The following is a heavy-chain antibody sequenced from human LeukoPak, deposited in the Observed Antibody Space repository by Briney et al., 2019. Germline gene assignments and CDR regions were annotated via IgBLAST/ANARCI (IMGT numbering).Heavy chain of an antibody. CDR2: ISYDGSEK. CDR3: VSAIRGSPIDY. J-gene: IGHJ4*02. V-gene: IGHV3-30-3*01. Sequence: GGPLRLSCAASGFIFSSYAIHWVRQIPGKGLESVAVISYDGSEKYYAGSVRGRFTISRDNSKNTLYLQMNSLRPEDSAIYYCVSAIRGSPIDYWGQGTLVSVPS. CDR1: GFIFSSYA. D-gene: IGHD3-10*01.